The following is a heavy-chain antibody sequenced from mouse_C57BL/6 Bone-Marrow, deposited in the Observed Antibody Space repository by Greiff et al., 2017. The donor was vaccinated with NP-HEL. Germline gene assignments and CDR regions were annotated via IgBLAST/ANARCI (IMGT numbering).Heavy chain of an antibody. CDR3: ARSGPYYGSSYWYFDV. CDR1: GYTFTSYC. V-gene: IGHV1-81*01. Sequence: QVQLQQSGAELARPGASVKLSCKASGYTFTSYCISWVKQRTGQGLEWIGEIYPRSGNTYYNEKFKGKATLTAYKSSSTAYMELRSLTSEESAVYFCARSGPYYGSSYWYFDVWGTGTTVTVSS. J-gene: IGHJ1*03. D-gene: IGHD1-1*01. CDR2: IYPRSGNT.